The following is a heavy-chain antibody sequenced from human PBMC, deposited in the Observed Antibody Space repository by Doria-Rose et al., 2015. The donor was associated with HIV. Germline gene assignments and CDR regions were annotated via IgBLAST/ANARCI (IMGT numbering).Heavy chain of an antibody. CDR3: ARGLLRGGWNDVDYYYGMDV. CDR1: GGSFSGYY. J-gene: IGHJ6*02. CDR2: INHSGST. V-gene: IGHV4-34*01. D-gene: IGHD1-1*01. Sequence: QVQLQQWDAGLVKPSETLSLTCAVFGGSFSGYYWSWIRQPPGQGLEWIGEINHSGSTNYKTSLKSRVTISLVTSKNLFALKLSSVTAADTAVYYCARGLLRGGWNDVDYYYGMDVWGQGTTVTVSS.